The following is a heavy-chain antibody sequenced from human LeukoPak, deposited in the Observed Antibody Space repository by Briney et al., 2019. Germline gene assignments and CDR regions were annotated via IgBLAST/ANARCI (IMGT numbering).Heavy chain of an antibody. CDR1: GFTFSSYW. V-gene: IGHV3-7*01. CDR2: IKQDGSEK. J-gene: IGHJ3*02. Sequence: PGGSLRLSCAASGFTFSSYWMSWVRQAPGKGLEWVANIKQDGSEKHYVDSVKGRFTISRDNAKNSLYLQMNSLRAEDTAVYYCARGYSSASDAFDIWGQGTMVTVSS. D-gene: IGHD6-19*01. CDR3: ARGYSSASDAFDI.